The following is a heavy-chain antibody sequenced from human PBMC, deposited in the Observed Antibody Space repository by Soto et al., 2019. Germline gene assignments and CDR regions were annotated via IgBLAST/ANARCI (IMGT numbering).Heavy chain of an antibody. Sequence: GGSLRLSCAASGFTFSNAWMSWVRQAPGKGLEWVGRIKSKTDGGTTDYAAPVKGRFTISRDDSKNTLYLQMNSLKTEDKGVYYCTTDPTFYYYYYMDVWGKGTTVTVSS. CDR2: IKSKTDGGTT. CDR1: GFTFSNAW. D-gene: IGHD3-16*01. CDR3: TTDPTFYYYYYMDV. V-gene: IGHV3-15*01. J-gene: IGHJ6*03.